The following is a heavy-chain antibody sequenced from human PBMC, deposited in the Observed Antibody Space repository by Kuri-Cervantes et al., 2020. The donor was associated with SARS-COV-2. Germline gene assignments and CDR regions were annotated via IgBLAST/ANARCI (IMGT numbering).Heavy chain of an antibody. CDR3: ARLLFWSGFVDS. V-gene: IGHV5-51*01. CDR1: GYSFSSHW. J-gene: IGHJ4*02. CDR2: IYPADSET. D-gene: IGHD3-3*01. Sequence: GGSLRLSCQGSGYSFSSHWIGWVRQMPGKGLEWMGIIYPADSETRYSPSFQGQVTISADKSTTTAYLQWSSLKASDTAMYYCARLLFWSGFVDSWGQGTLVTVSS.